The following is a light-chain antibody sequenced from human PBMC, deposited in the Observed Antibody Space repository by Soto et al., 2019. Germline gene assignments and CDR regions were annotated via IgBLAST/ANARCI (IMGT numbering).Light chain of an antibody. Sequence: DIHMTQSPSSLSVSVGDRVTITCRTSQNINAWLAWYQQRPGQAPKLLIYDASTVQSGVPSRFSGSGSGTEFTLTINSLQPEDFATYYCQQRGNRPPWTFGQGTKVDIK. CDR1: QNINAW. CDR2: DAS. V-gene: IGKV1-5*01. J-gene: IGKJ1*01. CDR3: QQRGNRPPWT.